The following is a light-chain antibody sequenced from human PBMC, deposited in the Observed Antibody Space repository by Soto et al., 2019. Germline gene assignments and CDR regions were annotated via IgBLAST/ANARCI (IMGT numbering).Light chain of an antibody. V-gene: IGKV2-30*01. CDR3: MQGTHWPPFT. J-gene: IGKJ3*01. CDR2: KVS. CDR1: LSLVYSDGNTY. Sequence: DVVMTQSPLSLPVTLGQPASISCRSSLSLVYSDGNTYLNWFQQRPGQSPRRLIYKVSNRDSGAPDRFSGSGSGTDFTLKISRVEAQDVGVYYCMQGTHWPPFTFGPGTKVDIK.